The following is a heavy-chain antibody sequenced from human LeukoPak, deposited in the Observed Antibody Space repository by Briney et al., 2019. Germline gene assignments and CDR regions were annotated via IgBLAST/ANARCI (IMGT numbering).Heavy chain of an antibody. Sequence: SETLSLTCAVYGGSFSGNCWSWIRQPPGKGLEWIGEINHSGSTNYNPSLKSRVTISVDTSKNQFSLKLSSVTAADTAVYYCARGDSSVGLTYWEERRLLTVSSGSASAPTPYF. CDR1: GGSFSGNC. V-gene: IGHV4-34*01. CDR3: ARGDSSVGLTYWEERRLLTVSSGSASAPTPYF. D-gene: IGHD4-17*01. J-gene: IGHJ2*01. CDR2: INHSGST.